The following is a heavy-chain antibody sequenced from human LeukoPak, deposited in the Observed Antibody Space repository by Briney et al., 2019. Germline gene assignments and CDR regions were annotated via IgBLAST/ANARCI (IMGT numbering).Heavy chain of an antibody. CDR2: IHTSGST. V-gene: IGHV4-4*07. J-gene: IGHJ4*02. Sequence: SETLSLTCTVSGASISSYYWTWIRQPAGKGPEWIGRIHTSGSTNYNPSLKSRVNMSVDTSKNQFSLKLNSVTAADTAVYYCARSFSSGLDFDYWGQGTLVTVSS. CDR1: GASISSYY. D-gene: IGHD6-19*01. CDR3: ARSFSSGLDFDY.